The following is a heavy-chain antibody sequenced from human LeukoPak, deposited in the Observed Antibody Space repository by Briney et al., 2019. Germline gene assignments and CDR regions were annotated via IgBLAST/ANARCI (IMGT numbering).Heavy chain of an antibody. Sequence: ASVKVSCKASGYTFTGYYMHWVRQAPGQGLEWMGWINPNSGGTNYAQKFQGRVTMTRDTSISTAYMELSRLRSDDTAVYYCARSEAAGHLYNWFDPWGQGTLVTVSS. V-gene: IGHV1-2*02. CDR3: ARSEAAGHLYNWFDP. D-gene: IGHD6-13*01. CDR2: INPNSGGT. CDR1: GYTFTGYY. J-gene: IGHJ5*02.